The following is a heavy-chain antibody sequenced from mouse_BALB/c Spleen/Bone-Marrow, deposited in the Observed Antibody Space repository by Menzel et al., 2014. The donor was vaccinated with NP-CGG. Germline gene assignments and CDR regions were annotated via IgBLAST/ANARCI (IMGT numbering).Heavy chain of an antibody. Sequence: EVQLAESGGDLVKPGGSLKLSCAASGFTFSSYGMSWVRQTPDKSLEWVATISSGGSHTYYPDSVKGRFTISRDNAKNTLYLQMSSLKSEDTAIYYCARRGFDNSYWYFGVWGAGTTVTVSS. CDR3: ARRGFDNSYWYFGV. V-gene: IGHV5-6*01. CDR2: ISSGGSHT. J-gene: IGHJ1*01. CDR1: GFTFSSYG.